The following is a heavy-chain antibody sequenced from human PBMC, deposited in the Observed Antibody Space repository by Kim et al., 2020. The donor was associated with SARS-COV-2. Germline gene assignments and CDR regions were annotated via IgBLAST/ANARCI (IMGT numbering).Heavy chain of an antibody. V-gene: IGHV3-53*01. J-gene: IGHJ6*02. D-gene: IGHD4-17*01. Sequence: YDADSVKGRFTITRDNSENTMYLQMNSLRVEDTALYYCARDPGTNVNGMNLWGQGTTVTVSS. CDR3: ARDPGTNVNGMNL.